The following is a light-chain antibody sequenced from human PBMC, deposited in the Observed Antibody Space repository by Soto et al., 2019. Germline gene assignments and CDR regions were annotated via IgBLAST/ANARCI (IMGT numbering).Light chain of an antibody. CDR2: DVS. J-gene: IGLJ2*01. Sequence: QSALTQPASVSGSPGQSITISCTGTSSDVGGYNYVSWYQQHPGKAPKLMIYDVSNRPSGVSNRFSGSKSGNTASLTISGLQAEDEADYYCSSYTSSPVVFSGGTQLTVL. CDR3: SSYTSSPVV. V-gene: IGLV2-14*01. CDR1: SSDVGGYNY.